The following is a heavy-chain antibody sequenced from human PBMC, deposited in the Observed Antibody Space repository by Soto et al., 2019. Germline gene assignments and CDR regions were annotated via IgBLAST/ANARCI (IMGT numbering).Heavy chain of an antibody. J-gene: IGHJ4*02. CDR1: GFTFGDYA. D-gene: IGHD2-2*01. CDR2: IRSEAYGGTP. V-gene: IGHV3-49*04. CDR3: ARSFAGCTANSCQYFDY. Sequence: PGGSLRLSCTGSGFTFGDYAVNWVRQAPGKGLEWVGFIRSEAYGGTPEYAASAKGIFTISRDDSKSSAYLQMNSLKTEDTAVYYCARSFAGCTANSCQYFDYWGQGALVTVSS.